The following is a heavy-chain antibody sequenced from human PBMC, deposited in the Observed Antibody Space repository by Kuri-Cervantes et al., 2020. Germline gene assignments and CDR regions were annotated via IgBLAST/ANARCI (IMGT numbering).Heavy chain of an antibody. CDR1: GYSFTSYW. V-gene: IGHV1-46*03. Sequence: GGSLRLSCKGSGYSFTSYWIGWVRQMPGKGLEWMGIINPSGGSTSYAQKFQGRVTMTRDTSTSTVYMELSSLRSEDTAVYYCATFINSGEDYWGQGTLVTVSS. CDR2: INPSGGST. CDR3: ATFINSGEDY. J-gene: IGHJ4*02. D-gene: IGHD1-26*01.